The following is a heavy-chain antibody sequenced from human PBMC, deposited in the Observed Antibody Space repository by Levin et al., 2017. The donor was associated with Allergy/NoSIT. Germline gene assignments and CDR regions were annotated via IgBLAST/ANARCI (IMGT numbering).Heavy chain of an antibody. Sequence: GGSLRLSCAASGFTFSSYSMNWVRQAPGKGLEWVSYISSSSSTIYYADSVKGRFTISRDNAKNSLYLQMNSLRAEDTAVYYCARGGPNTGSVWVGELLWFDYWGQGTLVTVSS. CDR1: GFTFSSYS. CDR3: ARGGPNTGSVWVGELLWFDY. J-gene: IGHJ4*02. CDR2: ISSSSSTI. V-gene: IGHV3-48*01. D-gene: IGHD3-10*01.